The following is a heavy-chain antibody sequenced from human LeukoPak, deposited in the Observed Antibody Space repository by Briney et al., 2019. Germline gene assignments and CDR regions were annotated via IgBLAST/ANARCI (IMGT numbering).Heavy chain of an antibody. CDR2: IRSKAYGGTT. CDR3: TRATTRLGSGWLRRGY. D-gene: IGHD6-19*01. CDR1: GFTFGDYA. V-gene: IGHV3-49*04. J-gene: IGHJ4*02. Sequence: GRSLRLSCTASGFTFGDYAMSWVRQAPGKGLEWVGFIRSKAYGGTTEYAASVKGRFTISRDDSKSIAYLQMNSLKTEDTAVYYCTRATTRLGSGWLRRGYWGQGTLVTVSS.